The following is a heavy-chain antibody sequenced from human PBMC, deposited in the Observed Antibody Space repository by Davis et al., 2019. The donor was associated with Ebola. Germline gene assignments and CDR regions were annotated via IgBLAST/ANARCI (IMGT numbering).Heavy chain of an antibody. D-gene: IGHD1-26*01. CDR1: GGSISSYY. CDR2: IYYSGST. CDR3: ARDRGQSGSYLDY. J-gene: IGHJ4*02. Sequence: PSETLSLTCTVSGGSISSYYWSWIRQPPGKGLEWIGYIYYSGSTNYNPSLKSRVTISVDTSKNQFSLKLSSVTAADTAVYYCARDRGQSGSYLDYWGQGTLVTVSS. V-gene: IGHV4-59*01.